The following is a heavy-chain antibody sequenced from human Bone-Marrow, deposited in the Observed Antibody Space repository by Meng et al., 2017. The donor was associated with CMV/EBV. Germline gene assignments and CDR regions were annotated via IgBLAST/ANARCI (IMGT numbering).Heavy chain of an antibody. V-gene: IGHV4-61*01. D-gene: IGHD6-19*01. CDR2: TYYSGST. J-gene: IGHJ4*02. CDR3: ARERGIAVAGIVGRELLKLGVDY. CDR1: GGSVSSGSYY. Sequence: GSRRLSCIVSGGSVSSGSYYWSWIRQPPGKGLEWIGYTYYSGSTNYNPSLKSRVTISVDTSKNQFSLKLSSVTAAATAVYYCARERGIAVAGIVGRELLKLGVDYWGQGTLVPVSS.